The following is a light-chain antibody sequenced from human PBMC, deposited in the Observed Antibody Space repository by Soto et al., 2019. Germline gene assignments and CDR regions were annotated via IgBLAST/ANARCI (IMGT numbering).Light chain of an antibody. Sequence: DIQMTQSPSSLSASVGDRVTITCRASQSISSYLNWYQQKPGKAPKLLIYAASSLQSGFPSRFSGSGSGTDFTLTISSLQPEDFATYFCQQSYRPLTFGGGTKVEIK. J-gene: IGKJ4*01. CDR1: QSISSY. V-gene: IGKV1-39*01. CDR2: AAS. CDR3: QQSYRPLT.